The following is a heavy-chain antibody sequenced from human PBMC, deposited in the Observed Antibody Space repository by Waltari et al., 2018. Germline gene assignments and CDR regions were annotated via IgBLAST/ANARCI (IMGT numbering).Heavy chain of an antibody. CDR2: ISYSGST. D-gene: IGHD3-9*01. J-gene: IGHJ5*02. V-gene: IGHV4-39*01. CDR3: ARLSYHIVTGYGWFDP. CDR1: GGSISSESYY. Sequence: QLQLQESGPGLVKPSETLSLTCTVSGGSISSESYYWGWIRQPPGKGLELIGIISYSGSTYSNPSLKSRVTISVDTSKNQFSLKLSSVTAADTAVYYCARLSYHIVTGYGWFDPWGLGTLVTVSS.